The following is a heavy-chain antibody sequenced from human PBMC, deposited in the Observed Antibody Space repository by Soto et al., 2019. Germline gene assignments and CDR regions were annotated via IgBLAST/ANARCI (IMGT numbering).Heavy chain of an antibody. CDR1: GFTFSSYV. V-gene: IGHV3-23*01. CDR2: ISGSGGST. Sequence: EVQLLESGGGLVQPGGSLRLSCAASGFTFSSYVMNWVRQAPGKGLEWVAAISGSGGSTYYGDSVEGRFTVSRDNPKNTLYMQMNRLRAEDTAVYYCARGPRAPPPHDYGMDVWGQGTTVTVSS. CDR3: ARGPRAPPPHDYGMDV. J-gene: IGHJ6*02.